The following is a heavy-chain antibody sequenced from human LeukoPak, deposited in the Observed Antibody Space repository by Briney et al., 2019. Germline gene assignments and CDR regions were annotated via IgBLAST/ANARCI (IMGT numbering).Heavy chain of an antibody. CDR3: AKDTSIVRYCANGLCSPFDF. CDR2: ISDTGATT. Sequence: GGSLRLSCAGSGFTVSSYAMSWVRQAPGKGLEWVSAISDTGATTYDADSVKGRFTISRDNSRSTLYLQMNSLRAEDTALYYCAKDTSIVRYCANGLCSPFDFWGQGTLVTVSS. CDR1: GFTVSSYA. J-gene: IGHJ4*02. V-gene: IGHV3-23*01. D-gene: IGHD2-8*01.